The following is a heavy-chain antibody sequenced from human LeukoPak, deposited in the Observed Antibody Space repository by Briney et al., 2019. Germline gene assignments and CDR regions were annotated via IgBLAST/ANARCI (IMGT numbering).Heavy chain of an antibody. CDR1: GFTFDDYT. J-gene: IGHJ6*03. CDR2: ITWDGGTT. Sequence: GGSLRLSCAASGFTFDDYTMHWVRQAPGKGLEWVSLITWDGGTTYYADSVKGRFTISRDNSKNPLYLQMNSLRTEDTALYYCAKDSRTKSYFYYYYMDVWGKGTTVTVSS. V-gene: IGHV3-43*01. CDR3: AKDSRTKSYFYYYYMDV.